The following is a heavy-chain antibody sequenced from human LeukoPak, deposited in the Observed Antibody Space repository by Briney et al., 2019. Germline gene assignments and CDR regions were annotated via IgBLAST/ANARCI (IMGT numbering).Heavy chain of an antibody. CDR2: ISGSGGST. V-gene: IGHV3-23*01. Sequence: SGGSLRLSCAASGFTFSSYAMSWVRQAPGKGLEWVSAISGSGGSTYYADSVKGRSTISRDNSKNTLYLQMNSLRAEDTAIYYCAKGRGSAKSGSNYWGQGTLVTVSS. J-gene: IGHJ4*02. CDR1: GFTFSSYA. CDR3: AKGRGSAKSGSNY. D-gene: IGHD1-26*01.